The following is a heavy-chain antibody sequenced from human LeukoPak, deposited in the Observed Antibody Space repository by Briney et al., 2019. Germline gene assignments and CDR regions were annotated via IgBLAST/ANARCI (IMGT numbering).Heavy chain of an antibody. CDR3: ARGPPRGKYYYMDV. D-gene: IGHD1-1*01. J-gene: IGHJ6*03. CDR2: IGTASDT. Sequence: GGSLRLSCAASGFTFSSFDMHWVRQPTGQGLEWVSTIGTASDTYYPGSVEGRFTLSRDNAKNSLYLQMNSLAAGDTAVYYCARGPPRGKYYYMDVWGKGTTVTVSS. CDR1: GFTFSSFD. V-gene: IGHV3-13*01.